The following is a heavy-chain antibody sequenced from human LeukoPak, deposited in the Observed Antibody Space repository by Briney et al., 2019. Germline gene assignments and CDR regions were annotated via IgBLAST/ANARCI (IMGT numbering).Heavy chain of an antibody. V-gene: IGHV3-33*01. CDR1: GFTLGSYG. J-gene: IGHJ4*02. Sequence: GGSLRLSCAASGFTLGSYGMHWVRQAPGKGLEWVAATLYDETNTYYAASVKGRFTISRDNSKNTLYLQMNTLRAEDTGTYYCARVLRPYRGSFYDSAPEFWGQGTLVIVSS. CDR2: TLYDETNT. CDR3: ARVLRPYRGSFYDSAPEF. D-gene: IGHD1-26*01.